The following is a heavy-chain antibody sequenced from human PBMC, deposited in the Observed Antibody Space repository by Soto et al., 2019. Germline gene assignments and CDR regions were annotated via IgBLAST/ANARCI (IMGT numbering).Heavy chain of an antibody. CDR2: ISSSGSTI. V-gene: IGHV3-48*03. CDR1: GFTFSSYE. J-gene: IGHJ4*02. CDR3: ARDLLETPWHYFDY. Sequence: PGGSLRLSCAASGFTFSSYEMNWARQAPGKGLEWVSYISSSGSTIYYADSVEGRFTISRDNAKNSLYLQMNSLRAEDTAVYYCARDLLETPWHYFDYWGQGTLVTVSS. D-gene: IGHD1-1*01.